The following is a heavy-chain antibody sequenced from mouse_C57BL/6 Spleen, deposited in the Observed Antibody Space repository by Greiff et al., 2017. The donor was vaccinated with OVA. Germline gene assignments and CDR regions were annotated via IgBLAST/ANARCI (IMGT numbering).Heavy chain of an antibody. J-gene: IGHJ1*02. V-gene: IGHV1-39*01. Sequence: VQLKQSGPELVKPGASVKISCKASGYSFTDYNMNWVKQSNGKSLEWIGVINPNYGTTSYNQKFKGKATLTVDQSSSTAYMQLNSLTSEDSAVYYCARTGYSNYVWYFDVWGTGTTVNVSS. CDR3: ARTGYSNYVWYFDV. CDR1: GYSFTDYN. D-gene: IGHD2-5*01. CDR2: INPNYGTT.